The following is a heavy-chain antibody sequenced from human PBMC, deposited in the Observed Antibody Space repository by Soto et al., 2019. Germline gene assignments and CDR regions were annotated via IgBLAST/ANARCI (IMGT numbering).Heavy chain of an antibody. D-gene: IGHD6-19*01. CDR1: GDSVSSNTSA. CDR2: TYYRSNWRH. V-gene: IGHV6-1*01. J-gene: IGHJ4*02. Sequence: SQTRSLTCAISGDSVSSNTSAWNWIRSSPSRVLEWLGRTYYRSNWRHDYAVSVKSRITVNPDTSKNHFSLQLNSVTPDDTAVYYCARGVAGSGFDLWGQGTMVPVSS. CDR3: ARGVAGSGFDL.